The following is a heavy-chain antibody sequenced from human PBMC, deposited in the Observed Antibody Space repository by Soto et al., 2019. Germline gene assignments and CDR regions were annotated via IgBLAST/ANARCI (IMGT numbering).Heavy chain of an antibody. CDR3: AREENCSDGICYSEYFQR. J-gene: IGHJ1*01. CDR1: GDIFTAYS. Sequence: QVQLVQSGAEVKKPGASVKVSCKASGDIFTAYSMHWVRQAPGQGLEWMGVVNPSGGSTNYAQKFQGRITRTRDTSTSTVYMDLSSLTSEDTAVYYCAREENCSDGICYSEYFQRWGQGTLVTVSS. V-gene: IGHV1-46*01. D-gene: IGHD2-15*01. CDR2: VNPSGGST.